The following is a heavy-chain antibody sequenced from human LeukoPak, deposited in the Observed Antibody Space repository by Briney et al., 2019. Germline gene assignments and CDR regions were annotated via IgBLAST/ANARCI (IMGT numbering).Heavy chain of an antibody. Sequence: SETLSLTCTVSGGSISSYYWSWIRQPPGKGLEWIGYIYYSGSTNYNPSLKSRVTISVDTSKNQFSLKLSSVTAADTAVYYCARGKWLRRGPYYFDYWGQGTLVTVSS. D-gene: IGHD5-12*01. CDR1: GGSISSYY. CDR3: ARGKWLRRGPYYFDY. CDR2: IYYSGST. V-gene: IGHV4-59*01. J-gene: IGHJ4*02.